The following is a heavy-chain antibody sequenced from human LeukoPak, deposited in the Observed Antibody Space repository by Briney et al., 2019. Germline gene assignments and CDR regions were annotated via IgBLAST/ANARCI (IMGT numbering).Heavy chain of an antibody. V-gene: IGHV4-39*01. D-gene: IGHD4-17*01. Sequence: PSETLSLTCNVSGGSISSSSYYWSWIRQPPGKGLEWIGEINHSGSTNYNPSLKSQVTISVDTSKNQFSLKLSSVTAADTAVYYCARHSPSHDYGYYWYFDLWGRGTLVTVSS. CDR3: ARHSPSHDYGYYWYFDL. CDR1: GGSISSSSYY. CDR2: INHSGST. J-gene: IGHJ2*01.